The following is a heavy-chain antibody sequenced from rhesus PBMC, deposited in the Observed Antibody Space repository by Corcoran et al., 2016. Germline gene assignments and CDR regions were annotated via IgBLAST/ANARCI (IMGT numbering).Heavy chain of an antibody. CDR2: SHPGNGKT. V-gene: IGHV1-200*01. CDR3: ARDSEYTFFDY. D-gene: IGHD6-25*01. J-gene: IGHJ4*01. CDR1: GYTFTGYS. Sequence: QVQLVQSGAEVKNPGASVKLSCKTSGYTFTGYSINWVGQAPGQGLEWMGWSHPGNGKTGYEKKFQGRLTLTRDTSTTTVYMELGSLRSEDTAVYYCARDSEYTFFDYWGQGVLVTVSS.